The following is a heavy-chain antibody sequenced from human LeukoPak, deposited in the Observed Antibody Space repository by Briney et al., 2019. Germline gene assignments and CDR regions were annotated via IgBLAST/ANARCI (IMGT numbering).Heavy chain of an antibody. CDR1: GGSISSGGYY. CDR2: IYYSGST. D-gene: IGHD2-2*01. V-gene: IGHV4-31*03. J-gene: IGHJ4*02. CDR3: ARDYCSSTSCYLDY. Sequence: SETLSLTCTVSGGSISSGGYYWSWIRQHPGKGLEWIGYIYYSGSTYYNPSLKSRVTISVDTSKNRFSLKLSSVTAADTAVYYCARDYCSSTSCYLDYWGQGTLVTVSS.